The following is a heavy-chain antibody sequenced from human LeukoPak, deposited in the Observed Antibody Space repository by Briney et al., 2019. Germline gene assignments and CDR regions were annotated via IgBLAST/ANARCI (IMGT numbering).Heavy chain of an antibody. J-gene: IGHJ4*02. CDR1: GFTLNSYH. Sequence: GGSLRLSCEASGFTLNSYHMSWVRQAPGKGLEWVSGISASGGSTCYADSVKGRLTISRDDFKNTLFLHMSSLRAEDTAVYFCARDPLTLRGPESYFDSWGQGTLVSVSS. D-gene: IGHD4/OR15-4a*01. CDR3: ARDPLTLRGPESYFDS. V-gene: IGHV3-23*01. CDR2: ISASGGST.